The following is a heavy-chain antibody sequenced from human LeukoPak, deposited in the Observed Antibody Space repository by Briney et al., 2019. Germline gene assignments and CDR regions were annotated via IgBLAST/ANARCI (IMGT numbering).Heavy chain of an antibody. CDR3: ARGNRGSTVTTNRLYYYYGMDI. J-gene: IGHJ6*02. CDR2: INPSGGST. Sequence: ASVKVSCKASGYTFTSYYMHWVRQAPGQGLEWMGIINPSGGSTSYAQKFQGRVTMTRDTSTSTVYMELSSLRSEDTAVYYCARGNRGSTVTTNRLYYYYGMDIWGQGTTVTVSS. CDR1: GYTFTSYY. V-gene: IGHV1-46*01. D-gene: IGHD4-17*01.